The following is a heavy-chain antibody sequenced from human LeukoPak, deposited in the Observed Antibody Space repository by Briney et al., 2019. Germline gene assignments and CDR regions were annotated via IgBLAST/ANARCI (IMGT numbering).Heavy chain of an antibody. J-gene: IGHJ4*02. CDR2: VNTNSGGT. D-gene: IGHD5-12*01. CDR3: ARDWSVIVAKTGY. Sequence: ASVKVSCKASGYTFTGYYMHWVRQAPGQGLEWMGRVNTNSGGTNYAQKFQGRVTMTRDPSISTAYMELSRLRSDDTAVYYCARDWSVIVAKTGYWGQGTLVTVSS. V-gene: IGHV1-2*06. CDR1: GYTFTGYY.